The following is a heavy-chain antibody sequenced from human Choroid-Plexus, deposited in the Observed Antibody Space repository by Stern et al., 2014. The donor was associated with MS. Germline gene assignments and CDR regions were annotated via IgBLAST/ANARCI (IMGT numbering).Heavy chain of an antibody. CDR3: TNSFDH. CDR2: IKSRSDGGTT. J-gene: IGHJ4*02. Sequence: EVQLVESGGGLVRPGGSLRLSCAASNFTLTNAWMSWVRQAAGKGLGWVGRIKSRSDGGTTDYAAAVKGRFTISSDESTNTVYLQMNSLNTEDTAVYLCTNSFDHWGQGTLVTVSS. CDR1: NFTLTNAW. V-gene: IGHV3-15*01. D-gene: IGHD4-11*01.